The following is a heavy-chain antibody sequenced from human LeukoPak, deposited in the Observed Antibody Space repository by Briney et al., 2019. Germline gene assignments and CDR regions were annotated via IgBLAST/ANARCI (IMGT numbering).Heavy chain of an antibody. Sequence: PGGSLRLSCAASGFTFDDYAMHWVRQAPGRGLEWVSGISWNSGSIGYADSVKGRFTISRDNAKNSLYLQMNSLRAEDTAVYYCVVERSPSGRWKNAFDIWGQGTMVTVSS. CDR1: GFTFDDYA. CDR3: VVERSPSGRWKNAFDI. V-gene: IGHV3-9*01. CDR2: ISWNSGSI. D-gene: IGHD3-10*01. J-gene: IGHJ3*02.